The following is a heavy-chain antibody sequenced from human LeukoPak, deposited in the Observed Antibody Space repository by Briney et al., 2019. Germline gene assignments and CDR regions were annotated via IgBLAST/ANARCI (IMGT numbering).Heavy chain of an antibody. CDR2: ISGSGGSP. CDR3: AKAGKFGSVRLVYFDF. Sequence: PGGSLRLSCAASGFTFSSYAMSWVRQARGKGLEWVSAISGSGGSPYYADSVRGRFTISRDNSKNTLSLQMNSLRAEDTAVYFCAKAGKFGSVRLVYFDFWGQGTLVTVSS. J-gene: IGHJ4*02. D-gene: IGHD3-10*01. CDR1: GFTFSSYA. V-gene: IGHV3-23*01.